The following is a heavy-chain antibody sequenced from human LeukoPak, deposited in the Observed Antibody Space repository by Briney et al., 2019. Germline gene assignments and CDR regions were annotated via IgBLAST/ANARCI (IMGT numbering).Heavy chain of an antibody. CDR3: ARPSNLELIYPFDY. CDR1: AYIFTSYW. J-gene: IGHJ4*02. D-gene: IGHD1-26*01. V-gene: IGHV5-51*01. Sequence: GESLKISCKASAYIFTSYWVVSVRHLSAKGLGWMGIIFPGASVTRYSPSFQHQGTISHDKSVSNAYLQWSSLKASDTAMYDCARPSNLELIYPFDYWGQGTLVTVSS. CDR2: IFPGASVT.